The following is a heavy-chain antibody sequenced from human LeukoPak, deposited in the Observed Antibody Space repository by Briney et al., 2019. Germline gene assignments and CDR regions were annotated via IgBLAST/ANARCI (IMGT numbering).Heavy chain of an antibody. D-gene: IGHD3-22*01. J-gene: IGHJ3*02. CDR3: ARIGDYYDSSAILPGAFDI. Sequence: GASVKVSCKASGYTFTSYYMHWVRQAPGQGLEWMGIINPSGGSTSYAQKFQGRVTMTRDTSTSTVYMELSSLRSEDTAVYYCARIGDYYDSSAILPGAFDIWGQGTMVTVSS. CDR2: INPSGGST. CDR1: GYTFTSYY. V-gene: IGHV1-46*01.